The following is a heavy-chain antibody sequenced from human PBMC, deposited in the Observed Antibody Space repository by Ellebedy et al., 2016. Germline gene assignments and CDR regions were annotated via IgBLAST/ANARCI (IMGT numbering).Heavy chain of an antibody. Sequence: SETLSLTXTVSGGSISSYYWSWIRQPPGKGLEWIGYIYYSGSTNYNPSLKSRVTISVDTSKNQFSLKLSSVTAADTAVYYCARSHAVVVVPDAFDIWGQGTMVTVSS. V-gene: IGHV4-59*08. J-gene: IGHJ3*02. CDR3: ARSHAVVVVPDAFDI. CDR2: IYYSGST. D-gene: IGHD3-22*01. CDR1: GGSISSYY.